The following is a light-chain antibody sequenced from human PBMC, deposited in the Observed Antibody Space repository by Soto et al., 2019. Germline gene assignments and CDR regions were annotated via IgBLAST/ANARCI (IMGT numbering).Light chain of an antibody. CDR2: DAS. V-gene: IGKV3-11*01. CDR1: QSVSSR. CDR3: QQRVDTAT. J-gene: IGKJ4*01. Sequence: EIVLTQCPVTLSLSPGERATLSCRTSQSVSSRLAWYQQKPGQAPRLLMYDASNRATGIPARFSGSGSGTDFTLTIDSLEPEDFAIYYCQQRVDTATFGGGTKVDIK.